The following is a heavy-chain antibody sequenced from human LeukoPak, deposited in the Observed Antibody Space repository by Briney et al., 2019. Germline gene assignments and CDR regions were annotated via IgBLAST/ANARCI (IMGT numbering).Heavy chain of an antibody. V-gene: IGHV3-48*01. Sequence: GGSLRLSCAASGGFTFSSSDMNWVRQAPGKGLEWVSYISSSSSTVYYADSVKGRFTISRDNAKNSLYLQMNSLGADDTAVYYCATMGTHNDYWGQGTLVTVSS. D-gene: IGHD4-23*01. CDR3: ATMGTHNDY. J-gene: IGHJ4*02. CDR1: GGFTFSSSD. CDR2: ISSSSSTV.